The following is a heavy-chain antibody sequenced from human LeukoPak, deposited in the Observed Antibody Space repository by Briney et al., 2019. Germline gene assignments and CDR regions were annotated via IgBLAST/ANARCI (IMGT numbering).Heavy chain of an antibody. D-gene: IGHD3-9*01. J-gene: IGHJ4*02. CDR3: ARDGGDYDILTGHGY. Sequence: PGGSLRLSCAASGFTFSSYSMNWVRQAPGKGLEWVSSISSSSSYIYYADSVKGRFTISRDNAKNSLYLQMNSLRAEDTAVYYCARDGGDYDILTGHGYWGQGTLVTVSS. CDR1: GFTFSSYS. CDR2: ISSSSSYI. V-gene: IGHV3-21*01.